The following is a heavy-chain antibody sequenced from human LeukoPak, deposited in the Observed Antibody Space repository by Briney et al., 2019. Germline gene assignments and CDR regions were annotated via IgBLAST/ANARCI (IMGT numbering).Heavy chain of an antibody. CDR1: GYTFTSYY. D-gene: IGHD2-2*01. CDR3: ARGGDVVVVPASNFPEFDY. Sequence: ASVKVSCKTSGYTFTSYYIHWVRQAPGQGLEWMGIINPGGGSTTYAQKFQGRVTMTRDTSISTAYMELSRLRSDDTAVYYCARGGDVVVVPASNFPEFDYWGQGTLVTVSS. J-gene: IGHJ4*02. CDR2: INPGGGST. V-gene: IGHV1-46*01.